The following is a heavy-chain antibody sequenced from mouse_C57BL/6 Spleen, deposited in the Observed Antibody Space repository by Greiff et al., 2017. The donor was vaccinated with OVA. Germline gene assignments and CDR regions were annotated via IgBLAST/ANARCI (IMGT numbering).Heavy chain of an antibody. CDR3: ARVLWSHWYFDV. D-gene: IGHD1-1*02. Sequence: DVQLVESGGGLVKPGGSLKLSCAASGFTFSDYGMHWVRQAPETGLEWVAYISSGSSTIYDADTVKGRFTISRDNAKNTLFLQMTSLRSEDTAMYYCARVLWSHWYFDVWGTGTTVTVSS. J-gene: IGHJ1*03. V-gene: IGHV5-17*01. CDR1: GFTFSDYG. CDR2: ISSGSSTI.